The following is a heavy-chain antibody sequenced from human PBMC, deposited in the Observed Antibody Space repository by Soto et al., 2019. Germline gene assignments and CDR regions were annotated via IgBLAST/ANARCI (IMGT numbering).Heavy chain of an antibody. Sequence: SXTPSLTCTVSGGSVSSGRYYWRWIRKPPGKGLEWIGYIYYSGSTYYNPSLKSRVTISVDTSKNQFSLKLSSVTAADTAVYYCARHRVEDDFWSGYYKNHWFDPWGQGTLVTVS. CDR1: GGSVSSGRYY. V-gene: IGHV4-39*01. CDR3: ARHRVEDDFWSGYYKNHWFDP. J-gene: IGHJ5*02. D-gene: IGHD3-3*01. CDR2: IYYSGST.